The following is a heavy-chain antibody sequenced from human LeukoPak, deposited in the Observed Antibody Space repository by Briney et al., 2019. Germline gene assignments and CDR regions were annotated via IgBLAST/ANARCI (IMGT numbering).Heavy chain of an antibody. Sequence: GGPVRLSCAASGFTFRSYSMNWVRQSPGEGLEWLSSISSSSNYILCTDSVRGRFHISRHIHKHSLYLQMNSLRAEDTGVYYSARDSRATYYYDSSGMGNWFDPWGQGTLVTVSS. J-gene: IGHJ5*02. CDR3: ARDSRATYYYDSSGMGNWFDP. D-gene: IGHD3-22*01. V-gene: IGHV3-21*01. CDR2: ISSSSNYI. CDR1: GFTFRSYS.